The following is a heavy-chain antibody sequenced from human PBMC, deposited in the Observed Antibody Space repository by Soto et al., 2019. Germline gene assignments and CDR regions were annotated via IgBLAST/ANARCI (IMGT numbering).Heavy chain of an antibody. CDR1: GYTFTSYA. CDR2: INAGNGNT. V-gene: IGHV1-3*01. Sequence: GASVKVYCKASGYTFTSYAMHWVRQAPGQRLEWMGWINAGNGNTKYSQKFQGRVTITRDTSASTAYMELSSLRSEDTAVYYCSRELWSTPSWFDPWGQGTLVTVSS. CDR3: SRELWSTPSWFDP. J-gene: IGHJ5*02. D-gene: IGHD5-18*01.